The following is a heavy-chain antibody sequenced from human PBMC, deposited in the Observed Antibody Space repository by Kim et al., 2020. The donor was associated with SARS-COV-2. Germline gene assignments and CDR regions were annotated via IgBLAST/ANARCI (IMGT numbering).Heavy chain of an antibody. D-gene: IGHD4-17*01. J-gene: IGHJ4*02. V-gene: IGHV3-33*06. CDR1: GFTFSSYG. CDR2: IWYDGSNK. CDR3: AKDPTTVTTLAHY. Sequence: GGSLRLSCAASGFTFSSYGMHWVRQAPGKGLEWVAVIWYDGSNKYYADSVKGRFTISRDNSKNTLYLQMNSLRAEDTAVYYCAKDPTTVTTLAHYWGQGTLVTVSS.